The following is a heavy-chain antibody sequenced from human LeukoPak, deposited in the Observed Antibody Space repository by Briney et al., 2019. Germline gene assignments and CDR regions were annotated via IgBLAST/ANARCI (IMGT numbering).Heavy chain of an antibody. J-gene: IGHJ3*02. V-gene: IGHV3-7*01. CDR2: IGQDGTEK. Sequence: PGGSLRLSCAASGFNFSSHWMSWVRQAPGKGLEWVANIGQDGTEKNYVDFVKGRFTISRDNAKNTLYLQMSSLRAEDTAVYHCARGYCSGTGCFGAFDIWGQGTMVPVSS. CDR3: ARGYCSGTGCFGAFDI. D-gene: IGHD2-2*01. CDR1: GFNFSSHW.